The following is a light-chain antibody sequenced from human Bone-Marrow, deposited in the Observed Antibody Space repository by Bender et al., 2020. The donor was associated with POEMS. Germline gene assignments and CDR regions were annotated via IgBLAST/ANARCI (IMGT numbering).Light chain of an antibody. CDR1: TSNIGNNY. CDR3: ATWDTGLSGGV. Sequence: QSVLTQPPSVSATPGQKVTISCSGRTSNIGNNYVSWYRQVPGAAPKLLIYDNNRRPSGVPDRFSGSKSGTSATLGIVGLQTGDEALYYCATWDTGLSGGVFGGGTKLTVL. CDR2: DNN. V-gene: IGLV1-51*01. J-gene: IGLJ2*01.